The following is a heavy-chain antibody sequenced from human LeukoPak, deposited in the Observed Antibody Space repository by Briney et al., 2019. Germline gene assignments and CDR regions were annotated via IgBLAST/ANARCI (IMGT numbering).Heavy chain of an antibody. Sequence: GGSLRLSCAAAGFTFSNHWMHWVRQAPGKGLVWVSRISSDGSSTSYADSVKGRFTISRDNTKNTLYLQMNSLRAEDTAVYYCARVPPYYYDSSGYLNWGQGTLVTVSS. CDR3: ARVPPYYYDSSGYLN. J-gene: IGHJ4*02. D-gene: IGHD3-22*01. CDR1: GFTFSNHW. V-gene: IGHV3-74*01. CDR2: ISSDGSST.